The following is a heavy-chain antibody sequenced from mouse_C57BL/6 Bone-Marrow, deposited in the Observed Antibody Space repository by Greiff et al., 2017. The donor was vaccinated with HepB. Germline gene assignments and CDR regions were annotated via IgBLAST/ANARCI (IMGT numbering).Heavy chain of an antibody. CDR2: IYPRSGNT. D-gene: IGHD1-1*01. Sequence: VKLQESGAELARPGASVKLSCKASGYTFTSYGISWVKQRTGQGLEWIGEIYPRSGNTYYNEKFKGKATLTADKSSSTAYMELRSLTSEDSAVYFCARRGYGSSYGFAYWGQGTLVTVSA. J-gene: IGHJ3*01. V-gene: IGHV1-81*01. CDR1: GYTFTSYG. CDR3: ARRGYGSSYGFAY.